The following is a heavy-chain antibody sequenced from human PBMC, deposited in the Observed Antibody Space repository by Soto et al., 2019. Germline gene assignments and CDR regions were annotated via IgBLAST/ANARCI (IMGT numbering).Heavy chain of an antibody. CDR1: GYTLTELS. CDR2: FDPEDGET. Sequence: ASVKVSCKVSGYTLTELSMHWVRQAPGKGLEWMGGFDPEDGETIYAQKFQGRVTMTEDTSTDTAYMELSRLRAEDTAAYYCAKAGPLFGVVTYYYYGMDVWGQGTTVTVSS. D-gene: IGHD3-3*01. CDR3: AKAGPLFGVVTYYYYGMDV. J-gene: IGHJ6*02. V-gene: IGHV1-24*01.